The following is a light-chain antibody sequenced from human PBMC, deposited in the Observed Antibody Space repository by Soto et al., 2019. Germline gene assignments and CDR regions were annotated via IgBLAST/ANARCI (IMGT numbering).Light chain of an antibody. CDR3: QQYESSPLT. Sequence: EIVLTQSPDTLSLSPGERATLSCRASQSVSSSFLAWYHQKPGQAPRLLIYRASSRATGIPDRFTGSGSGTDFTLTISRLEPEDFAVYYCQQYESSPLTFGAGTKVEIK. J-gene: IGKJ4*01. V-gene: IGKV3-20*01. CDR1: QSVSSSF. CDR2: RAS.